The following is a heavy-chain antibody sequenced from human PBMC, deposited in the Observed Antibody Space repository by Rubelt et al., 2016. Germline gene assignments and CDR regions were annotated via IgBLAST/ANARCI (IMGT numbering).Heavy chain of an antibody. CDR1: GFTFSSYE. V-gene: IGHV3-48*03. J-gene: IGHJ4*02. D-gene: IGHD3-22*01. CDR2: ISSSGSTI. CDR3: AGTYYYDSSGYKLDY. Sequence: EVQLVDSGGGLVQPGGSLRLSCAASGFTFSSYEMNWVRQAPGKGLEWVSYISSSGSTIYYADSVKGRFTISSDNAKNSLSMHMNSLRAEDTAVYYCAGTYYYDSSGYKLDYWGQGTLVTVSS.